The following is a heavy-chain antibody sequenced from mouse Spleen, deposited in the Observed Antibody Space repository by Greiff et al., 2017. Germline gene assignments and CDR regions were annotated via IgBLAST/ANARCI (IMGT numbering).Heavy chain of an antibody. V-gene: IGHV5-17*01. Sequence: EVKLVESGGGLVKPGGSLKLSCAASGFTFSDYGMHWVRQAPEKGLEWVAYISSGSSTIYYADTVKGRFTISRDNAKNTLFLQMTSLRSEDTAMYYCARWGNSYYYAMDYWGQGTSVTVSS. CDR3: ARWGNSYYYAMDY. CDR2: ISSGSSTI. J-gene: IGHJ4*01. CDR1: GFTFSDYG. D-gene: IGHD2-1*01.